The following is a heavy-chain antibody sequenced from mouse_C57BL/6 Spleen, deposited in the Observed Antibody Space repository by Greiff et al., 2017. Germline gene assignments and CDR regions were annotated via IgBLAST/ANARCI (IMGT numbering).Heavy chain of an antibody. CDR1: GFTFSDYG. CDR3: ARDYYYGSSYHYFDY. J-gene: IGHJ2*01. D-gene: IGHD1-1*01. Sequence: EVKLMESGGGLVKPGGSLKLSCAASGFTFSDYGMHWVRQAPEEGLEWVAYISSGSSTIYYADTVKGRFTISRDNAKNTLFLQMTSLRSEDTAMYYCARDYYYGSSYHYFDYWGQGTTLTVSS. V-gene: IGHV5-17*01. CDR2: ISSGSSTI.